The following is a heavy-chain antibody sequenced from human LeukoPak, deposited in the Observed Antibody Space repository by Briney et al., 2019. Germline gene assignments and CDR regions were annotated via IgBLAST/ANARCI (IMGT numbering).Heavy chain of an antibody. Sequence: GGSLRLSCAASGFTFSSYAMHWVRQAPGKGLEWVAVISYDGSNKYYADSVKGRFTISRDNSKNTLYLQMNSLRAEDTAVYYCARDGGRHPRGKTLSYYYYYYMDVWGKGTTVTVSS. CDR2: ISYDGSNK. V-gene: IGHV3-30*04. CDR3: ARDGGRHPRGKTLSYYYYYYMDV. J-gene: IGHJ6*03. CDR1: GFTFSSYA.